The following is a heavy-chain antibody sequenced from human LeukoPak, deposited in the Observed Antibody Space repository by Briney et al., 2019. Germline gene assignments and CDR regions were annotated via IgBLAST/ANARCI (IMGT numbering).Heavy chain of an antibody. CDR1: GGTFSSYA. J-gene: IGHJ3*02. Sequence: ASVKVSCKASGGTFSSYAISWVRQAPGQGLEWMGWINTNTGNPTYAQGFTGRFVFSLDTSVSTAYLQISSLKAEDTAVYYCAREALVGALDAFDIWGQGTMVTVSS. CDR2: INTNTGNP. D-gene: IGHD1-26*01. V-gene: IGHV7-4-1*02. CDR3: AREALVGALDAFDI.